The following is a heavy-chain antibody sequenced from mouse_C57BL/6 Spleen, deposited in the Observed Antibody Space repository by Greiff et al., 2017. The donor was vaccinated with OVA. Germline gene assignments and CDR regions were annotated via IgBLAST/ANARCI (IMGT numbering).Heavy chain of an antibody. CDR1: GYTFTSYW. J-gene: IGHJ4*01. D-gene: IGHD2-4*01. CDR3: ARCDYDGFNYYAMDY. V-gene: IGHV1-55*01. Sequence: QVQLQQPGAELVKPGASVKMSCKASGYTFTSYWITWVKQRPGQGLEWIGDIYPGSGSNNYNEKFKSKATLTVDTSSSTAYMQLSSLTSEDSAVYYGARCDYDGFNYYAMDYWGQGTSVTVSS. CDR2: IYPGSGSN.